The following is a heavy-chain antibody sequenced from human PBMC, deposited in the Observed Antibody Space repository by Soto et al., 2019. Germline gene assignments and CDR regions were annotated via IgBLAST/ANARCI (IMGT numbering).Heavy chain of an antibody. J-gene: IGHJ5*02. CDR2: INPTSGST. CDR1: GYTFTNYY. V-gene: IGHV1-46*01. Sequence: QVQLVQSGAEVKKPGASVKVSCKASGYTFTNYYIHWVRQAPGQGLEWMGIINPTSGSTNYAQKFQGRVTLTYDTSTTTVYMELRGLRSEDTAVLYCARDLAAGDRWGQGTLVTVSS. D-gene: IGHD6-13*01. CDR3: ARDLAAGDR.